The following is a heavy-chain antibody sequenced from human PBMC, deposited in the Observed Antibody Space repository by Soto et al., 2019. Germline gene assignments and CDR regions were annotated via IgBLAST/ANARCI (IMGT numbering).Heavy chain of an antibody. CDR1: GRSVSSGSYY. J-gene: IGHJ4*02. D-gene: IGHD3-9*01. CDR3: ARGPYYDILPGYTRIDY. Sequence: SDTLSLTCTVSGRSVSSGSYYWSWIRQPPVKGLEWIGYIYYSGSTTYNPSLKSRVTISVDTSKNQFSLKLSSVTAADTAVYYCARGPYYDILPGYTRIDYWGQGTVVTVSS. CDR2: IYYSGST. V-gene: IGHV4-61*01.